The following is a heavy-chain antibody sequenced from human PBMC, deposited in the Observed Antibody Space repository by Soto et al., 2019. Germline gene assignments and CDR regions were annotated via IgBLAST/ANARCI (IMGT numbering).Heavy chain of an antibody. CDR2: MNPNSGNT. D-gene: IGHD3-3*01. Sequence: QVQLVQSGAEVKKPGASVKVSCKASGYTFTSYDINWVRQATGQGLEWMGWMNPNSGNTGYAQKFQGRVTMNRNTSISTAYMELSSRRYEDTAVYYCARGGELRFLEWLLGRRGFYFDYWGQGTLVTVSS. CDR3: ARGGELRFLEWLLGRRGFYFDY. V-gene: IGHV1-8*01. CDR1: GYTFTSYD. J-gene: IGHJ4*02.